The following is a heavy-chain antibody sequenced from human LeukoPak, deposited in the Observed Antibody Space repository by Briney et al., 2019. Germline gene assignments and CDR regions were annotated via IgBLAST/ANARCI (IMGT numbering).Heavy chain of an antibody. J-gene: IGHJ4*02. CDR3: ARENIAARPLDY. CDR2: IYTSGNT. D-gene: IGHD6-6*01. CDR1: GGSISSYY. Sequence: SETLSLTCTVSGGSISSYYWSWIRQPAGKGLEWIGRIYTSGNTNYNSSLQSRVNMSVDTSKNQFSLKLSSVTAADTAVYYCARENIAARPLDYWGQGTLVTVPS. V-gene: IGHV4-4*07.